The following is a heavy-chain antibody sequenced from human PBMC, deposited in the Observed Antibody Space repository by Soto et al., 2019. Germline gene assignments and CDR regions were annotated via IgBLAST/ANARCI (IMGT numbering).Heavy chain of an antibody. D-gene: IGHD6-6*01. CDR2: IIPIFGTA. CDR1: GGTFSSYA. J-gene: IGHJ6*02. CDR3: ARDSPSIAARQNYYYGMDV. Sequence: GASVKVSCKASGGTFSSYAISWVRQAPGRGLEWMGGIIPIFGTANYAQKFQGRVTITADKSTSTTYMELSSLRSEDTAVYYCARDSPSIAARQNYYYGMDVWGQGTTVTVSS. V-gene: IGHV1-69*06.